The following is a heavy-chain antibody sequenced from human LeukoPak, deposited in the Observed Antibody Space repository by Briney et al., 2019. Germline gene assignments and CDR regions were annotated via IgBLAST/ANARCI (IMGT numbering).Heavy chain of an antibody. CDR3: ARGTGTYYYYYMDV. V-gene: IGHV3-30*02. Sequence: GGSLRLSCAASGFTLRGYGMHWVRQAPGKGLEWVAFIRYDGSDKSYADSVKGRFTISRDNSKNTLYLQMNSLRAEDTAVYYCARGTGTYYYYYMDVWGKGTTVTISS. D-gene: IGHD3/OR15-3a*01. CDR2: IRYDGSDK. J-gene: IGHJ6*03. CDR1: GFTLRGYG.